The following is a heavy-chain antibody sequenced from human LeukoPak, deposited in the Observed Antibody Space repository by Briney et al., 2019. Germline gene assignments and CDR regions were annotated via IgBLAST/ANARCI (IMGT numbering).Heavy chain of an antibody. CDR1: GGSISSYY. CDR3: ARDIVGDCSGGSCSDAFDI. D-gene: IGHD2-15*01. J-gene: IGHJ3*02. CDR2: IYYSGST. Sequence: SETLSLTCTVSGGSISSYYWGRIRQPPGKGLEWIGSIYYSGSTYYNPSLKSRVTISVDTSKNQFSLKLSSVTAADTAVYYCARDIVGDCSGGSCSDAFDIWGQGTMVTVSS. V-gene: IGHV4-39*07.